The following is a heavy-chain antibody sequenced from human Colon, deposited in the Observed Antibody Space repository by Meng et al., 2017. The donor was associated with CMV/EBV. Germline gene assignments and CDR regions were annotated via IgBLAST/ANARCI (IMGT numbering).Heavy chain of an antibody. CDR2: ISSTSGSI. D-gene: IGHD3-16*01. CDR1: GFAFSSYT. J-gene: IGHJ4*02. V-gene: IGHV3-21*01. Sequence: ASGFAFSSYTFNWVRQAPGHGLEWVSSISSTSGSISYAASVKGRFTISRDNAKNSLYLQMNSLRAEDTAFYYCARDKGTLWASFDSWGQGTLVTVSS. CDR3: ARDKGTLWASFDS.